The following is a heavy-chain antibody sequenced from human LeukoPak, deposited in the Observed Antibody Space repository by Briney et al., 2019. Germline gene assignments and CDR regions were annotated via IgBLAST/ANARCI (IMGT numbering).Heavy chain of an antibody. CDR3: ARHAEYNSGWHFYLDH. V-gene: IGHV4-39*01. J-gene: IGHJ4*02. Sequence: SETLSLTCTVSGVSTTNGIYYWAWLRQSPGKGLVWIGSVHNVGRTYYNLSLRSRVTMSIDTSKNQFSLRLNSVTAADTAVYYCARHAEYNSGWHFYLDHWGQGILVTVSS. D-gene: IGHD6-19*01. CDR1: GVSTTNGIYY. CDR2: VHNVGRT.